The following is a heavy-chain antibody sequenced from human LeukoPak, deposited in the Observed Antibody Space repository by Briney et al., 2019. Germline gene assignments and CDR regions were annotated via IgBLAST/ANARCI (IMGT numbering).Heavy chain of an antibody. D-gene: IGHD3-22*01. CDR3: ARGRDYYDSSGYYYFAEYFQH. Sequence: SVKVSCKASGGTFSSDAISWVRQAPRRGLEWMGRIIPIFGTANYAQKFQGRVTITADKSTSTAYMELSSLRSEDTAVYYCARGRDYYDSSGYYYFAEYFQHWGQGTLVTVSS. CDR2: IIPIFGTA. CDR1: GGTFSSDA. J-gene: IGHJ1*01. V-gene: IGHV1-69*06.